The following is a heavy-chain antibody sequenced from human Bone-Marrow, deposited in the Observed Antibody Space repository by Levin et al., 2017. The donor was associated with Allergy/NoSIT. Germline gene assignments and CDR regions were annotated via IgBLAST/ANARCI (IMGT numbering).Heavy chain of an antibody. D-gene: IGHD3-16*01. CDR1: GGSISSYY. CDR2: IYYSGST. J-gene: IGHJ4*02. V-gene: IGHV4-59*01. Sequence: SETLSLTCTVSGGSISSYYWSWIRQPPGKGLEWIGDIYYSGSTNYNPSLKSRVTISVDKYKNQFALKLSCVTAADTAVYYCAMGEYYFDYWGQGTLVTVSS. CDR3: AMGEYYFDY.